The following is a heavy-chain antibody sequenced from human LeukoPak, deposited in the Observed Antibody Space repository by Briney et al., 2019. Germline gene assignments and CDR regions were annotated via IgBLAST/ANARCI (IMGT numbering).Heavy chain of an antibody. CDR2: INHSGST. CDR1: GGSFSGYY. CDR3: AENRDGSDY. J-gene: IGHJ4*02. V-gene: IGHV4-34*01. D-gene: IGHD5-24*01. Sequence: SETLSLTCAVYGGSFSGYYWTWIRQPPGKGLEWIGEINHSGSTNYNPSLKSRVTISVDTSKNQFSLKLGSVTAADTAVYYCAENRDGSDYWGQGTLVTVSS.